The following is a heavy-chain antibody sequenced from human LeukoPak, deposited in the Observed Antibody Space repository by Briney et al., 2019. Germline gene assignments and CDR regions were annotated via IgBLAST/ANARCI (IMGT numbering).Heavy chain of an antibody. V-gene: IGHV4-30-4*01. D-gene: IGHD3-10*01. CDR1: GGSISSGDYY. CDR2: IYDSGST. CDR3: ARDSYGSGSYIGWYYGMDV. Sequence: PSQTLSLACTVSGGSISSGDYYWSWIRQPPGKGLEWIGYIYDSGSTYYNPSLKSRVTISVDTSKNQFSLKLSSVTAADTAVYYCARDSYGSGSYIGWYYGMDVWGKGTTVTVSS. J-gene: IGHJ6*04.